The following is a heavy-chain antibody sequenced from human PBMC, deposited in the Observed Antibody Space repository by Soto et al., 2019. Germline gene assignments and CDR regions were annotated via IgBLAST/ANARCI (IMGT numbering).Heavy chain of an antibody. CDR3: ARERAAPYYYYGMDV. D-gene: IGHD6-6*01. Sequence: PSETLSLTCTVSGGSISSGGYFWSWIRQHPGKGLEWIGFIYYSGSTYYNPSLRSRVTISVDTSKNQFSLKLSSVTTADTAVYYCARERAAPYYYYGMDVWGQGTTVTVSS. CDR1: GGSISSGGYF. V-gene: IGHV4-31*03. J-gene: IGHJ6*02. CDR2: IYYSGST.